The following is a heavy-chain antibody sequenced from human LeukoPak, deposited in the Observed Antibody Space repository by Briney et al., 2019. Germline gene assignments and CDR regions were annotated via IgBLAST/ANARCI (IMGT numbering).Heavy chain of an antibody. D-gene: IGHD3-22*01. V-gene: IGHV3-9*01. CDR3: ARALDYYDSSDYSKYYYGMDV. CDR1: GFTFDDYA. CDR2: ISWNSGSI. J-gene: IGHJ6*02. Sequence: SLRLSCAASGFTFDDYAMHWVRQAPGKGLDSVSGISWNSGSIGYADSAKGRFTISRDNAKNSLYLQMNSLRAEDTALYYCARALDYYDSSDYSKYYYGMDVWGQGTTVTVSS.